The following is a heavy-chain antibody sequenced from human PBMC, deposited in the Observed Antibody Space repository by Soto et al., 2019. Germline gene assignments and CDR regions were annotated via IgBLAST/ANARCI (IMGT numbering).Heavy chain of an antibody. Sequence: QVQLVESGAEVKKPGASVKVSCKASGYTFTNYGISWVRQAPGQGLGWMGWISGYNGNTKYAQKFQGRVTMTTDTPQNTAYMELRSLRSDDTAVYYCARDREYYYDSSGNYYYHYGMDVWGQGTTVTVS. V-gene: IGHV1-18*04. D-gene: IGHD3-22*01. J-gene: IGHJ6*02. CDR3: ARDREYYYDSSGNYYYHYGMDV. CDR1: GYTFTNYG. CDR2: ISGYNGNT.